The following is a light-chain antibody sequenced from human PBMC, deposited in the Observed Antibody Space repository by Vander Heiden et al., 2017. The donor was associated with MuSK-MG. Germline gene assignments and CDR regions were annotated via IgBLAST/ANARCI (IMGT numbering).Light chain of an antibody. J-gene: IGKJ5*01. CDR1: QSISSY. CDR2: AAS. CDR3: QQSDSTPLT. V-gene: IGKV1-39*01. Sequence: DIQMTQSPSSLSASVGDRVTITCRASQSISSYLNWYQQKPGKAPKLLIYAASSLKSGVPSRFSGSGSGTDFTLTISSLQPEDFATYYCQQSDSTPLTFGQGTRLEIK.